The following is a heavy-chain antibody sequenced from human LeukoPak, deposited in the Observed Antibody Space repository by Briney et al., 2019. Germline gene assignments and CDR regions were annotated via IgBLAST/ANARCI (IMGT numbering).Heavy chain of an antibody. CDR3: ARGYSSSWYSNYYYYMDV. Sequence: RPSETLSLTCTVSGGSISSYYWSWIRQPPGKGLEWIGYIYYSGSTNYNPSLKSRVTISVDTSKNQFSLKLSSVTAADTAVYYCARGYSSSWYSNYYYYMDVWGKGTTVTVSS. V-gene: IGHV4-59*01. CDR2: IYYSGST. CDR1: GGSISSYY. D-gene: IGHD6-13*01. J-gene: IGHJ6*03.